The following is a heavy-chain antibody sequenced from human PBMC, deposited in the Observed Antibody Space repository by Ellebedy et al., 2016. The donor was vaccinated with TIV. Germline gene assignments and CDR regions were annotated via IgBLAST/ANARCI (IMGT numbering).Heavy chain of an antibody. D-gene: IGHD3-3*02. CDR2: ISSSSDTI. CDR3: AREAFGRGQWYFDY. V-gene: IGHV3-48*04. CDR1: GFTFSRYS. Sequence: GESLKISCAASGFTFSRYSMNWVRQAPGKGLEWVSYISSSSDTIYYADSVTGRFTISRDNAKDSLYLQMNSLRAEDTAVYYCAREAFGRGQWYFDYWGRGTLVTVSS. J-gene: IGHJ4*02.